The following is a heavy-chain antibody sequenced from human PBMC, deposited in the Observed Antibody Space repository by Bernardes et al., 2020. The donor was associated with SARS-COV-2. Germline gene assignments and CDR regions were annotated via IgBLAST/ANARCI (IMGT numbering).Heavy chain of an antibody. J-gene: IGHJ2*01. Sequence: LYPTFAGYRGSFSSYSWSWIRQTPGKGLEWIGAIHDSGSTKYNPALKSRVTISVDPSKNQFSLKLNSVTAADTAVYYCARGSAAVVSHFMLLFANWYFDLWGRGTLVTVSS. V-gene: IGHV4-34*01. CDR1: RGSFSSYS. D-gene: IGHD2-15*01. CDR2: IHDSGST. CDR3: ARGSAAVVSHFMLLFANWYFDL.